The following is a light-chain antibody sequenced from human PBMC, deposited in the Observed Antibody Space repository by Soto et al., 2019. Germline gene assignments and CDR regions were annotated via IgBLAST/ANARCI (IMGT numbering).Light chain of an antibody. V-gene: IGKV3-11*01. CDR1: QSVRSS. Sequence: IVLTQSPATLCLYPGERATLSCRASQSVRSSLAWYQQQPGQAPRLLIYDASNRATGIPGRFSGSGSGTDFTLTICILDPKDFAVYYCQQRSSWPGPFGLGTKVDIK. J-gene: IGKJ1*01. CDR2: DAS. CDR3: QQRSSWPGP.